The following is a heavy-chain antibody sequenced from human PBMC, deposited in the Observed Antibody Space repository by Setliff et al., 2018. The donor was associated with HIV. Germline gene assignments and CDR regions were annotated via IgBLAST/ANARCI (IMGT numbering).Heavy chain of an antibody. CDR2: IDADNGNT. Sequence: ASVKVSCKASGYNFTSHDINWVRQAPGQGLEWVGWIDADNGNTNYAQKFRGRVTMTTDTSTNTAYMEVRSLTSDDTAVYYCVRVTADRTNYYYYMDVWDKGTTVTVSS. CDR1: GYNFTSHD. J-gene: IGHJ6*03. CDR3: VRVTADRTNYYYYMDV. V-gene: IGHV1-18*01. D-gene: IGHD4-17*01.